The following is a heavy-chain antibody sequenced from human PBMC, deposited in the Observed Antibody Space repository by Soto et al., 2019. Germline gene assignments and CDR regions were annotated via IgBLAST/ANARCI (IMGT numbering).Heavy chain of an antibody. Sequence: QVQLVQSGAEVKKPGASVKVSCKASGYTFTSYGISWVRQAPGQGLEWMGWLSAYNGNTNYAQKLQGRVTMTTDTSTSTAYMELRSLRSDDTAVYYCARDRGYDILTGYYGGWFDPWGQGTLVTVSS. V-gene: IGHV1-18*01. J-gene: IGHJ5*02. CDR1: GYTFTSYG. D-gene: IGHD3-9*01. CDR3: ARDRGYDILTGYYGGWFDP. CDR2: LSAYNGNT.